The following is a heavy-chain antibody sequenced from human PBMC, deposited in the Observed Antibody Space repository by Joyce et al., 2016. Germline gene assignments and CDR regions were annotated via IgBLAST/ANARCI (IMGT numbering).Heavy chain of an antibody. V-gene: IGHV5-51*01. CDR3: ARRDSSGYYNYNY. CDR1: GYSFTRYW. D-gene: IGHD3-22*01. CDR2: IYPADSDT. J-gene: IGHJ4*02. Sequence: EVQLVQSGAEVKQPGESLKISCQGSGYSFTRYWIGWVRQIPGIGLEWMGIIYPADSDTRYSPSFQGQVTMSVDKSLSTAYLQWSSLKASDTAVYYCARRDSSGYYNYNYWGQGTLVTVSS.